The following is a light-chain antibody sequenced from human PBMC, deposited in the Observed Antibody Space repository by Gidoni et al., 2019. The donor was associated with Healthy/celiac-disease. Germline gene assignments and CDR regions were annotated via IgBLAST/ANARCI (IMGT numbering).Light chain of an antibody. CDR2: GAS. Sequence: EIVITQSPAPLSVSPGERATLSCRASQSVSSNLAWYQQKPGQAPRLLIYGASTRATGIPARFSGSGSGTEFTLTISSLQSEDFAVYYCQQYNNWWTFGQGTKVEIK. J-gene: IGKJ1*01. V-gene: IGKV3-15*01. CDR3: QQYNNWWT. CDR1: QSVSSN.